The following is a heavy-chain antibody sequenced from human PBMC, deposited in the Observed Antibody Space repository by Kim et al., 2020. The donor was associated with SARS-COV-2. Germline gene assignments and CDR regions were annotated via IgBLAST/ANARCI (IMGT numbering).Heavy chain of an antibody. CDR3: ARAARGDYDSSGTGDY. Sequence: SETLSLTCAVYGGSFSGYYWSWIRQPPGKGLEWIGEINHSGSTNYNPSLKSRVTISVDTSKNQFSLKLSSVTAADTAVYYCARAARGDYDSSGTGDYWGQGTLVTVSS. CDR2: INHSGST. J-gene: IGHJ4*02. D-gene: IGHD3-22*01. V-gene: IGHV4-34*01. CDR1: GGSFSGYY.